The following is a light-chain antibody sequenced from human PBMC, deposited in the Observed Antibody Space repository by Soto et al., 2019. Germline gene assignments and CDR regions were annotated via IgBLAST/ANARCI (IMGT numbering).Light chain of an antibody. Sequence: QSVLTQPPSASGTPGQRVTISCSGSSSNIGSNYVYWYQQLPGTTPKLLIYRNNQRPSGVPDRFAGSKSGTSASLAISGLRSEDEADYYCAEWDDSTKLVFGGGTKLTVL. J-gene: IGLJ3*02. CDR1: SSNIGSNY. CDR2: RNN. V-gene: IGLV1-47*01. CDR3: AEWDDSTKLV.